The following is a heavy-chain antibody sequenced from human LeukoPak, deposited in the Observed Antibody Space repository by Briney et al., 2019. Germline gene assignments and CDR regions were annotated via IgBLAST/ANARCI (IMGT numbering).Heavy chain of an antibody. CDR1: GGTFSSYA. D-gene: IGHD2-21*02. CDR3: ARSHIVVVTATPTNWFDP. Sequence: PVKVSCKASGGTFSSYAISWVRQAPGQGLEWMGGIIPIFGTANYAQKFQGRVTITTDESTSTAYMELSSLRSEDTAVYYCARSHIVVVTATPTNWFDPWGQGTLVTVSS. J-gene: IGHJ5*02. CDR2: IIPIFGTA. V-gene: IGHV1-69*05.